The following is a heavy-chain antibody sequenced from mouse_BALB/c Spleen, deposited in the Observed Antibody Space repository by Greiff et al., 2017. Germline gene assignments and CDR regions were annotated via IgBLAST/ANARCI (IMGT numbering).Heavy chain of an antibody. Sequence: VQLQQSGAELVKPGASVKLSCTASGFNTKDTYMHWVKQRPEQGLEWIGRIDPANGNTKYDPKFQGKATITADTSSNTAYLQLSSLTSEDTAVYYCARATMITTFMDYWGQGTSVTVSS. CDR1: GFNTKDTY. D-gene: IGHD2-4*01. J-gene: IGHJ4*01. V-gene: IGHV14-3*02. CDR2: IDPANGNT. CDR3: ARATMITTFMDY.